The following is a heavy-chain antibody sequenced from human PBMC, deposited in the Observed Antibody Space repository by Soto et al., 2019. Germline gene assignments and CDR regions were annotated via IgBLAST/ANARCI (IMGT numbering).Heavy chain of an antibody. Sequence: QVQLVESGGGVVRPGNSLTLACAASGFTFSGIAMHWVRQAPGKGLEWVAVVSYDGTNKFYGESVKGRFTVSRDNSKNTLYLHMTSLRPEGTATYYRAKALSFTSSSLDSWGQGSLVIVS. D-gene: IGHD6-6*01. J-gene: IGHJ4*02. CDR3: AKALSFTSSSLDS. V-gene: IGHV3-30*18. CDR2: VSYDGTNK. CDR1: GFTFSGIA.